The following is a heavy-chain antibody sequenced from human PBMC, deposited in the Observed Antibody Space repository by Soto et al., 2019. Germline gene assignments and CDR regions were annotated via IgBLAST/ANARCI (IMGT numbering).Heavy chain of an antibody. Sequence: GASVKVSCKASGYTFTSYGISWVRQAPGQGLEWMGWISAYNGNTNYAQKLQGRVTMTTDTSTSTAYMELRSLRSDDTAVYYCARDSWVAVAGTGPFDFWGQGTLVTVSS. CDR2: ISAYNGNT. D-gene: IGHD6-19*01. CDR3: ARDSWVAVAGTGPFDF. V-gene: IGHV1-18*04. CDR1: GYTFTSYG. J-gene: IGHJ4*02.